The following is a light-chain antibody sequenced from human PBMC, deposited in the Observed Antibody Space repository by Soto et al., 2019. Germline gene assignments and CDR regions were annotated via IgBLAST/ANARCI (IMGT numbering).Light chain of an antibody. CDR1: NIGSES. V-gene: IGLV3-21*04. CDR2: YDS. Sequence: SYELTQPLSVSVAPGGTARIPCGGNNIGSESVHWYQQKPRQAPVLVIFYDSDRPSGIPERFSGSNSGDTATLTISRVEAGDEADYYCQVWDGSTDQQVFGGGTKLT. CDR3: QVWDGSTDQQV. J-gene: IGLJ3*02.